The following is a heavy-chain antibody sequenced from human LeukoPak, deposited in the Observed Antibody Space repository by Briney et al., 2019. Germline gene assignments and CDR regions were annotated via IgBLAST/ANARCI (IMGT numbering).Heavy chain of an antibody. CDR1: GYTFTSYY. CDR3: ARGVPAAIRYFQH. J-gene: IGHJ1*01. D-gene: IGHD2-2*01. Sequence: GASVKVSCRASGYTFTSYYMHWVRQAPGQGLEWMGIINPSGGSTSYPQKFQGRVTMTRDTSTSTVYMELSSLRSEDTAVYYCARGVPAAIRYFQHWGQGTLVTVSS. CDR2: INPSGGST. V-gene: IGHV1-46*01.